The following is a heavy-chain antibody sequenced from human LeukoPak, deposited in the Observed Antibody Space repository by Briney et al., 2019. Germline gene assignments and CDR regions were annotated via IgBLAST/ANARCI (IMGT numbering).Heavy chain of an antibody. J-gene: IGHJ4*02. CDR2: ISAYNGNT. Sequence: ASVKVSCTASGYTFTSYGISWVRQAPGQGLEWMGWISAYNGNTNYAQKLQGRVTMTTDTSTSTAYMELRSLRSDDTAVYYCARDLYYDILTGYPLFDYWGQGTLVTVSS. CDR3: ARDLYYDILTGYPLFDY. CDR1: GYTFTSYG. V-gene: IGHV1-18*01. D-gene: IGHD3-9*01.